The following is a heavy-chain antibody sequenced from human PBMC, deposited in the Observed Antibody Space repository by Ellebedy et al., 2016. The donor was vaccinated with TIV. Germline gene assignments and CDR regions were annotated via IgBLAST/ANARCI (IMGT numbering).Heavy chain of an antibody. J-gene: IGHJ4*02. CDR1: GYRFTNSW. V-gene: IGHV5-51*01. Sequence: GGSLRLXCKGSGYRFTNSWIAWVRQKPGKGLEWMGIIYPGDSDTRYSPSFQGQVTISADKSISTAYLQWSSLKASDTAMYYCARRNDDGLDYWGQGTLVTVSS. D-gene: IGHD1-1*01. CDR3: ARRNDDGLDY. CDR2: IYPGDSDT.